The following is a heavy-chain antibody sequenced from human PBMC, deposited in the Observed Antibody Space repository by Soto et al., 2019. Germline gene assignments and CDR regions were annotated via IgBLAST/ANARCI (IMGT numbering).Heavy chain of an antibody. J-gene: IGHJ2*01. Sequence: EEQLVESGRGLVKPGGSLRLSCAASGFTFSNAWMSWVRQAPGKGLEWVGRIKTKTDGGPTDYAAPVKDRFTISRDDSKNTVYLQMNSLKTEDTAVYYCATASSGFARYFDLWGRGTLVIVSS. V-gene: IGHV3-15*01. D-gene: IGHD5-12*01. CDR1: GFTFSNAW. CDR3: ATASSGFARYFDL. CDR2: IKTKTDGGPT.